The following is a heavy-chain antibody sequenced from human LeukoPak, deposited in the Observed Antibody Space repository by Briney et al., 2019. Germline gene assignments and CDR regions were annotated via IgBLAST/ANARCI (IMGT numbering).Heavy chain of an antibody. Sequence: GGSLRLSCEASAFTLSDYYMSWVRQAPGKGLEWVSAISGSGGSTYYADSVKGRFTISRDNSKNTLYLQMNSLRAEDTAVYYCAKGLLWFGGDAFDIWGQGTMVTVSS. J-gene: IGHJ3*02. V-gene: IGHV3-23*01. CDR2: ISGSGGST. D-gene: IGHD3-10*01. CDR1: AFTLSDYY. CDR3: AKGLLWFGGDAFDI.